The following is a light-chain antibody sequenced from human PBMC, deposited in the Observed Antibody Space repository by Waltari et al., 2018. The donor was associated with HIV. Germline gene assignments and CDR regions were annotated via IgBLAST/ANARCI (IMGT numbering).Light chain of an antibody. CDR2: AAS. CDR1: QSISSY. CDR3: QQSYSTLYT. J-gene: IGKJ2*01. Sequence: DIQMTQSPSSLSASVGDRVNLTCRASQSISSYLNWYQQKPGKAPKLLIYAASSLQSGVPSRFSGSGSGTDFTLTISSLQPEDFATYYCQQSYSTLYTFGQGTKVEI. V-gene: IGKV1-39*01.